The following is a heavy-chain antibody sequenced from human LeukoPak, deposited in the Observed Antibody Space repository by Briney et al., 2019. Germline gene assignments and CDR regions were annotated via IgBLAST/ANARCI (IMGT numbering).Heavy chain of an antibody. CDR2: IWYDGSNK. CDR1: GFTFSSYG. Sequence: QPGGSLRLSCAASGFTFSSYGMHWVRQAPGKGLEWVAVIWYDGSNKYYADSVKGRFTISRDNSKNTLYLQMNSLRAEDTAVYYCARGGQWELLTIDYWGQGTLVTVSS. D-gene: IGHD1-26*01. CDR3: ARGGQWELLTIDY. V-gene: IGHV3-33*01. J-gene: IGHJ4*02.